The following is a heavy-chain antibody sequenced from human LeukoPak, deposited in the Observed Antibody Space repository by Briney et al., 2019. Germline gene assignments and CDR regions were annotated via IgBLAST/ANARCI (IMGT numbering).Heavy chain of an antibody. CDR2: IYYSGST. CDR3: ARGWAHTAVGTLPFDY. Sequence: SETLSLTCTVSGGSISSSSYYWGWIRQPPGKGLEWIGSIYYSGSTYYNPSLKSRVTISVDTSKNQFSLKLSSVTAADTAVYYCARGWAHTAVGTLPFDYWGQGTLVTVSS. CDR1: GGSISSSSYY. V-gene: IGHV4-39*01. D-gene: IGHD6-13*01. J-gene: IGHJ4*02.